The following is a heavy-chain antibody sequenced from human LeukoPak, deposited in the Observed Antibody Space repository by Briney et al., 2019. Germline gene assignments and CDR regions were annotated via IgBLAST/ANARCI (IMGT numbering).Heavy chain of an antibody. CDR2: IYWNDDK. J-gene: IGHJ4*02. V-gene: IGHV2-5*01. Sequence: TLSLTCNVSGGSISNNYWTWIRQPPGKALEWLALIYWNDDKRYSPSLKSRLTITKDTSKNQVVLTMTNMDPVDTATYYCAHMRASSGYYLGYWGQGTLVTVSS. CDR3: AHMRASSGYYLGY. D-gene: IGHD3-22*01. CDR1: GGSISNNYWT.